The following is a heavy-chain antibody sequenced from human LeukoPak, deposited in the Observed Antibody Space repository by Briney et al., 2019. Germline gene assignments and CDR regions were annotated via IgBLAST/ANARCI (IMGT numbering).Heavy chain of an antibody. Sequence: PSETLSLTCAVSGGPISSGGYSWSWIRQPPGKGLEWIGYIYHSGSTYYNPSLKSRVTISVDRSKNQFSLKLSSVTAADTAVYYCARDDDYGSGSYDYWGQGTLVTVSS. CDR1: GGPISSGGYS. D-gene: IGHD3-10*01. CDR2: IYHSGST. V-gene: IGHV4-30-2*01. J-gene: IGHJ4*02. CDR3: ARDDDYGSGSYDY.